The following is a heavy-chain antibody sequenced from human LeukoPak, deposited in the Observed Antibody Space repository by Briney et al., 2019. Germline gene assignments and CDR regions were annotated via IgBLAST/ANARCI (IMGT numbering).Heavy chain of an antibody. Sequence: GGSLRLSCAVSGFTVSSNYMSWVRQAPGKGLEWVSIIHRGGTTYYADSVKGRFTVSRDNSKNTVYLQMDSLRPEDTAVYYCARDPGYCSESNRYTLYWGQGTLVTVSS. CDR3: ARDPGYCSESNRYTLY. CDR1: GFTVSSNY. CDR2: IHRGGTT. V-gene: IGHV3-66*02. D-gene: IGHD2-15*01. J-gene: IGHJ4*02.